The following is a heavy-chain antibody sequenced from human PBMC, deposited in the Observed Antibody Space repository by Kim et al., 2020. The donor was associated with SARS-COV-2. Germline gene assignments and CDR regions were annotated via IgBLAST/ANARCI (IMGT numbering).Heavy chain of an antibody. CDR3: ARRSLGYCRGGSCYSAFDI. J-gene: IGHJ3*02. D-gene: IGHD2-15*01. Sequence: SETLSLTCTVSGGSISSYYWSWIRQPPGKGLEWIGYIYYSGSPNYNPSLKSRFTISVDTSKKQFSLKLSSVDAADTAVYYCARRSLGYCRGGSCYSAFDIWGLGTMVTVSS. CDR1: GGSISSYY. V-gene: IGHV4-59*08. CDR2: IYYSGSP.